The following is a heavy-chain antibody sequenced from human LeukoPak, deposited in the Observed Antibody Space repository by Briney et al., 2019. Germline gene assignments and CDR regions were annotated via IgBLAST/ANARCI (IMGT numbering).Heavy chain of an antibody. Sequence: SVKVSCKASGGTFSSYAISWVRQAPGQGLEWMGRIIPILGIANYAQKFQGRVTITADKSRSTAYMELSSLRSEDTAVYYCARGGHGDYDAFDIWGQGTMVTVSS. CDR1: GGTFSSYA. J-gene: IGHJ3*02. CDR2: IIPILGIA. CDR3: ARGGHGDYDAFDI. D-gene: IGHD4-17*01. V-gene: IGHV1-69*04.